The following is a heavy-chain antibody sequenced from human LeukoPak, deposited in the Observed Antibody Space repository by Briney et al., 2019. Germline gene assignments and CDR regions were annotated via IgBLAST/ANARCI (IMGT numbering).Heavy chain of an antibody. V-gene: IGHV1-3*01. CDR2: MNASNGNT. CDR1: GYTFTSYA. CDR3: ARRIAAAGDNWFDP. D-gene: IGHD6-13*01. J-gene: IGHJ5*02. Sequence: ASVKVSCKASGYTFTSYAMHWVGQAPGQRGEWMGGMNASNGNTKYSQKYQGRVTITRDTSASTAYMELSSLRSEDTAVYYCARRIAAAGDNWFDPWGQGTLVTVSS.